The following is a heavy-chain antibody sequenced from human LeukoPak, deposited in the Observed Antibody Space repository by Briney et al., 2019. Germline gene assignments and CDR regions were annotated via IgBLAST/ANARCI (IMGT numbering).Heavy chain of an antibody. D-gene: IGHD2-8*02. CDR1: RFIFNSHW. V-gene: IGHV3-7*01. J-gene: IGHJ2*01. CDR3: ARVRTEWYIDL. CDR2: IRQDGDEK. Sequence: GGSLRLSCAGSRFIFNSHWMTWVRQAPGMGLEWVGNIRQDGDEKFYADSVRGRFTISRDNAKNSLYLHLNSLRAEDTAIYCARVRTEWYIDLWGRGTLVTVSP.